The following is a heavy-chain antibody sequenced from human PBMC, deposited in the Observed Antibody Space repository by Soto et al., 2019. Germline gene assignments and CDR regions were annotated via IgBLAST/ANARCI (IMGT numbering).Heavy chain of an antibody. V-gene: IGHV3-33*01. CDR3: ARGLYSSSWYDDY. J-gene: IGHJ4*02. D-gene: IGHD6-13*01. CDR1: GFTFSSYG. CDR2: IWYDGSNK. Sequence: QVQLVESGGGVVQPGRSLRLSCAASGFTFSSYGMHWVRQAPGKGLEWVAVIWYDGSNKYYADSVKGRFTISRDNSKNPLYLQMNSLRADDTAVYYCARGLYSSSWYDDYWGQGTLVTVSS.